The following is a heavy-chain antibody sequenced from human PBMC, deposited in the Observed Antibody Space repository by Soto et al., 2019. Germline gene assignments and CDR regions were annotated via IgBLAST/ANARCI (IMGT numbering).Heavy chain of an antibody. V-gene: IGHV3-23*01. CDR3: AKDPYYYDTSEMDV. CDR2: IGGSGGST. J-gene: IGHJ6*02. D-gene: IGHD3-22*01. Sequence: GGSLRLSCAASGFTFSSYAMSWARQAPGKGLEWVSAIGGSGGSTYYADSVKGRFTISRDNSKNTLFLQMNSLRAEDTAVYYCAKDPYYYDTSEMDVWGQGTTVTVSS. CDR1: GFTFSSYA.